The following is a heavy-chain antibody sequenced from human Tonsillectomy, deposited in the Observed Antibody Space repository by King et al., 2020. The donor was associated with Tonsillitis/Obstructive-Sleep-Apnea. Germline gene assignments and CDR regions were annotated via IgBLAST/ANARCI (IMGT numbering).Heavy chain of an antibody. D-gene: IGHD6-13*01. CDR1: GFSLSTSGMC. J-gene: IGHJ4*02. CDR3: ARIQGIAAAGTGGFDY. CDR2: IDWYDDK. Sequence: TLKESGPALVKPTQTLTLTCTFSGFSLSTSGMCVSWIRQPPGKALEWLALIDWYDDKYYSTSLKTRLTISKDTSKNQVVLTMTNMDPVDTATYYCARIQGIAAAGTGGFDYWGQGTLVTVSS. V-gene: IGHV2-70*01.